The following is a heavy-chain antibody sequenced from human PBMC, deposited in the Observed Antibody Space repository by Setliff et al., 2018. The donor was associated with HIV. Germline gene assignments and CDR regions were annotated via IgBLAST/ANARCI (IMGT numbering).Heavy chain of an antibody. D-gene: IGHD3-3*01. J-gene: IGHJ2*01. CDR1: GGSISSYY. V-gene: IGHV4-59*01. Sequence: SETLSLTCTVSGGSISSYYWSWIRQPPGKGLEWIGYIYYSGSTNYNPSLKSRVTISVDTSKNQFSLKLSSVTAADTAVYYCARGVGEYYNFWSGYPAWYFDPWGRGTLVTVSS. CDR2: IYYSGST. CDR3: ARGVGEYYNFWSGYPAWYFDP.